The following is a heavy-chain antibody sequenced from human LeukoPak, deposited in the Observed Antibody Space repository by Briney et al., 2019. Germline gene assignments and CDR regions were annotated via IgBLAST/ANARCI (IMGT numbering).Heavy chain of an antibody. V-gene: IGHV4-39*01. D-gene: IGHD5-18*01. CDR2: IYYSGST. Sequence: SETLSLTCTVSGGSISSSSYYWGWLRQPPGKGLEWIGSIYYSGSTHYNPSLKSRVTISVDTSKKQFSLKLSSVTAADTAVYSCARNHTHEGYGYYFDYWGQGALITVSS. CDR1: GGSISSSSYY. J-gene: IGHJ4*02. CDR3: ARNHTHEGYGYYFDY.